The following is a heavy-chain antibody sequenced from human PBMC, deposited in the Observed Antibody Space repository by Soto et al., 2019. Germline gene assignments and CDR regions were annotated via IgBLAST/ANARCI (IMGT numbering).Heavy chain of an antibody. CDR2: IYYSGST. V-gene: IGHV4-39*02. CDR1: GGSISSSSYY. CDR3: AREGPGIAAAGLERKQNWFDP. D-gene: IGHD6-13*01. Sequence: SETLSLTCTVSGGSISSSSYYWGWIRQPPGKGLEWIGSIYYSGSTYYNPSLKSRVTISVDTSKNQFSLKLSSVTAADTAVYYCAREGPGIAAAGLERKQNWFDPWGQGTLVTVSS. J-gene: IGHJ5*02.